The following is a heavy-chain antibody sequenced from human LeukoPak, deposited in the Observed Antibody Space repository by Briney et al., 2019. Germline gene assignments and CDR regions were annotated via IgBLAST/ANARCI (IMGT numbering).Heavy chain of an antibody. V-gene: IGHV1-8*01. Sequence: ASVKVSCKASGYTFTSYDINWVRQATGQGLEWMGWMNPNSGNTGYAQKFQGRATMTRNTSISTAYMELSSLRSEDTAVYYCARWYYYGSGTGNDAFDIWGQGTMVTVSS. CDR3: ARWYYYGSGTGNDAFDI. J-gene: IGHJ3*02. D-gene: IGHD3-10*01. CDR2: MNPNSGNT. CDR1: GYTFTSYD.